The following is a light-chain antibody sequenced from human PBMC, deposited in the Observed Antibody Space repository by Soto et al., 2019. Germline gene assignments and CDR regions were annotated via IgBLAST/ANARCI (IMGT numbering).Light chain of an antibody. CDR3: QQYNKWLQLT. Sequence: EIVLTQSPATLSVSPGETATLSCRASQSVSYNLAWYQQKPGQGPRLLIYGAFTRATGIPARFSGSGSGTESTLTISRLQYEDFAAYYRQQYNKWLQLTFGGETKVEIK. V-gene: IGKV3-15*01. CDR1: QSVSYN. CDR2: GAF. J-gene: IGKJ4*01.